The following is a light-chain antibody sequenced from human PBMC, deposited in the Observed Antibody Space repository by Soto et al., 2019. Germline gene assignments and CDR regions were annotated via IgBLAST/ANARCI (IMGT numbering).Light chain of an antibody. Sequence: EIVMTQSPATLSVSPGERVTLSCRASQSVNNNLAWYQQKPGQAPRLLVYGASTRATGLPDRISGSGSGTEFTLTISSLQSEDFALYYCQQYDAWPLTFGGGTKVEIK. CDR1: QSVNNN. V-gene: IGKV3-15*01. J-gene: IGKJ4*01. CDR2: GAS. CDR3: QQYDAWPLT.